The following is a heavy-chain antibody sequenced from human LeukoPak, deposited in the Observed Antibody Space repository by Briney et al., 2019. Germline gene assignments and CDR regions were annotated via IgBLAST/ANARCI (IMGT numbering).Heavy chain of an antibody. V-gene: IGHV1-46*01. CDR3: ARRRGFGIYSSGYAI. D-gene: IGHD3-22*01. CDR1: GYTFTSYD. Sequence: ASVKVSCKASGYTFTSYDINWVRQAPGQGLEWMGIINPSGGSTSYAQKFQGRVTMTRDTSTSTVYMELSSLRSEDTAVYYCARRRGFGIYSSGYAIWGQGTLVTVS. J-gene: IGHJ4*02. CDR2: INPSGGST.